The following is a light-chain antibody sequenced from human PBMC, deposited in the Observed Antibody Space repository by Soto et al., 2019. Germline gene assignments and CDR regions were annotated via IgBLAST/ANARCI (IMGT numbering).Light chain of an antibody. V-gene: IGKV1-9*01. Sequence: IQLTQSPSSLSASVGDRVTITCRASQGISSYLAWYQQKPGKAPKLLIYAASTLQSGVPSRFSGSGSGTDFTRTISSLQPEDFATYYCQQLNRYPLTFGGGTKVDIK. CDR3: QQLNRYPLT. J-gene: IGKJ4*01. CDR1: QGISSY. CDR2: AAS.